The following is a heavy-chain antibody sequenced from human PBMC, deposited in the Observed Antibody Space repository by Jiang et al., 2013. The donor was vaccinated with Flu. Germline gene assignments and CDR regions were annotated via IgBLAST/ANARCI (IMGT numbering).Heavy chain of an antibody. Sequence: KPSETLSLTCTVSGGSIRSYYWSWIRQPPGKGLEYIGYIYYSGSANYNPSLESRVTISVDTSKNQFSLKLNSVTAADTAVYYCAGRYYYGSGVDLWGRGTLVTVSS. CDR3: AGRYYYGSGVDL. J-gene: IGHJ2*01. CDR1: GGSIRSYY. V-gene: IGHV4-59*01. CDR2: IYYSGSA. D-gene: IGHD3-10*01.